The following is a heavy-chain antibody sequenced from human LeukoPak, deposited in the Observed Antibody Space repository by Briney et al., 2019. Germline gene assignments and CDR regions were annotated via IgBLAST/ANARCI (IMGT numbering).Heavy chain of an antibody. V-gene: IGHV3-30*03. J-gene: IGHJ4*02. CDR1: GGSFSGYY. Sequence: PSETLSLTCAVYGGSFSGYYWSWIRQPPGKGLEWVAVISYDGSNKYYADSVKGRFTISRDNSKNTLYLQMNSLRAEDTAVYYCAREGAFSGSYPLDYWGQGTLVTVSS. CDR3: AREGAFSGSYPLDY. D-gene: IGHD1-26*01. CDR2: ISYDGSNK.